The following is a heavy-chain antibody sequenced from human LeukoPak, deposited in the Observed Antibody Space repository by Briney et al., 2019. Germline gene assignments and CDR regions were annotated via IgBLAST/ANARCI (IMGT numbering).Heavy chain of an antibody. V-gene: IGHV4-61*02. Sequence: SQTLSLTCTVSDGSISSGSYYWSWIRQSAGKGLEWIGRVYTSGSTNYNPSLKSRVTISVDKSKNHFSLNLTSVTAADTAVYFCARDLYSGYGGYFDSWGQGTLVTVSS. D-gene: IGHD5-12*01. CDR3: ARDLYSGYGGYFDS. CDR1: DGSISSGSYY. CDR2: VYTSGST. J-gene: IGHJ4*02.